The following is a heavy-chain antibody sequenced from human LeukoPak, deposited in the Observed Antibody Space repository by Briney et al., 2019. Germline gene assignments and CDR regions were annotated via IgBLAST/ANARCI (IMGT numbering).Heavy chain of an antibody. J-gene: IGHJ5*02. Sequence: SETLSLTCTVSGGSFRNYYWSWIRQPPGKGLEWIGYIYYSGSTNYNPSLKSRVTISVDTSKNQFSLKLSSVTAADTAVYYCARHPFTRYCSGGSCYSDFPWGQGTLVTVSS. D-gene: IGHD2-15*01. CDR1: GGSFRNYY. V-gene: IGHV4-59*08. CDR2: IYYSGST. CDR3: ARHPFTRYCSGGSCYSDFP.